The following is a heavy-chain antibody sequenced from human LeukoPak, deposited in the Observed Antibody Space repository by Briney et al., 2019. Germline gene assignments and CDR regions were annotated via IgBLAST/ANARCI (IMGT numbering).Heavy chain of an antibody. CDR2: INHSGST. D-gene: IGHD6-19*01. Sequence: PSETLSLTCAVYGGSFSGYYWSWIRQPPEKGLEWIGEINHSGSTNYNPSLKSRVTISVDTSKNQFSLKLSSVTAADTAVYYCARDRDSSGYYDAFDMWGQRTMVTVSS. CDR1: GGSFSGYY. J-gene: IGHJ3*02. CDR3: ARDRDSSGYYDAFDM. V-gene: IGHV4-34*01.